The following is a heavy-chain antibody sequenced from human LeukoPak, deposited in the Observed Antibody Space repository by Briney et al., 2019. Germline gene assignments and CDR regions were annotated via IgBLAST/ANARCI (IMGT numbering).Heavy chain of an antibody. CDR2: INPNSGGT. CDR3: ARSYSYDSSGYYGAK. J-gene: IGHJ4*02. D-gene: IGHD3-22*01. V-gene: IGHV1-2*02. Sequence: ASVKVSCKASGYTFISYYMHWVRQAPGQGPEWMGWINPNSGGTNYAQKFQGRVTMTRDTSISTAYMEVSSLRSDDTAVYYCARSYSYDSSGYYGAKWGQGTLVTVSS. CDR1: GYTFISYY.